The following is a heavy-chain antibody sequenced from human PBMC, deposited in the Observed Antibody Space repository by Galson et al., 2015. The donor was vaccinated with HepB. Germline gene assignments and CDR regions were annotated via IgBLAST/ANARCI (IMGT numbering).Heavy chain of an antibody. CDR1: GFTLSGYA. D-gene: IGHD2-15*01. J-gene: IGHJ3*01. Sequence: SLRLSCAASGFTLSGYAMHWVRQAPGKGLEWMAVISSDGSIKHYADSVKGRFTISRDNSKNTLYLEMNSLRAEDAAVYYCARDYGPYSGGGWYSVAFDFWGRGTMVTVSS. V-gene: IGHV3-30-3*01. CDR3: ARDYGPYSGGGWYSVAFDF. CDR2: ISSDGSIK.